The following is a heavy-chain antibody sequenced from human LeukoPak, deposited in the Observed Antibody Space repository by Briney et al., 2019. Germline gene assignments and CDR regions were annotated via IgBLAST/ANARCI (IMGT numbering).Heavy chain of an antibody. D-gene: IGHD5-24*01. CDR1: GGTFSSYA. CDR2: IIPIFGTA. Sequence: SVKVSCKASGGTFSSYAISWVRQAPGQGLEWMGGIIPIFGTANYAQKFQGRVTITADESTSTAYMELSSLRSEDTAVYYCARDMSGDGYNYGWYFDLWGRGTLVTVSS. CDR3: ARDMSGDGYNYGWYFDL. J-gene: IGHJ2*01. V-gene: IGHV1-69*01.